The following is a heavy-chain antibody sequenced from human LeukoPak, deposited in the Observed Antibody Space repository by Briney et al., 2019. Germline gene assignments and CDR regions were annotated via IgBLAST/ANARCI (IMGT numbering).Heavy chain of an antibody. CDR1: GFPFSSSA. D-gene: IGHD6-6*01. V-gene: IGHV3-23*01. Sequence: PGGSLRLSCAASGFPFSSSAMSWVRHTPGNGLEWVSSITGNGVTTYYADSVKGRFTISRDNSKNILFLQMNSLRAEDTAVYYCARDWQLDYWGQGTLVTVSS. CDR2: ITGNGVTT. CDR3: ARDWQLDY. J-gene: IGHJ4*02.